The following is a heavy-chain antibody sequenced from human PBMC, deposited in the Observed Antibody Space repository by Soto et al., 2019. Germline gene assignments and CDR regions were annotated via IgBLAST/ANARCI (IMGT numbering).Heavy chain of an antibody. CDR3: ARDSYPTVTTFYYYYGMDV. J-gene: IGHJ6*02. D-gene: IGHD4-17*01. V-gene: IGHV4-4*02. CDR1: GGSISSSNW. Sequence: QVQLQESGPGLVKPSGTLSLTCAVSGGSISSSNWWSWVRQPPGKGLEWIGEIYHSGSTNYNPSLKSRVTISVDKSKYQFSLKLSSVTAADTAVYYCARDSYPTVTTFYYYYGMDVWGQGTTVTVSS. CDR2: IYHSGST.